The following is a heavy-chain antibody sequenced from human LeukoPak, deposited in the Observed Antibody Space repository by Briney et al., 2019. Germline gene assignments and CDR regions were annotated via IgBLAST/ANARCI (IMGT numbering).Heavy chain of an antibody. V-gene: IGHV1-18*01. CDR2: MSAYNGNT. Sequence: ASVKVSCKASGYTFTSYGIRWVRQAPGQGLEWMGWMSAYNGNTNYAQKLQGRVTMTTDTSTSTAYMELRSLRSDDTAVYYCARGRRYSYGPTDDWFDPWGQGTLVTVSS. D-gene: IGHD5-18*01. CDR1: GYTFTSYG. J-gene: IGHJ5*02. CDR3: ARGRRYSYGPTDDWFDP.